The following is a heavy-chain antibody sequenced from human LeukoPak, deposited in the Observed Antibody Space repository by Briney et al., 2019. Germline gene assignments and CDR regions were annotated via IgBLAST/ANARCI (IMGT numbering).Heavy chain of an antibody. CDR3: AKEAGCGLDY. Sequence: GGSLRLSCVGSGFTFSRYWMSWVRQAPGKGLEWVSYISSSSSSTYYADSVKGRFTISRDNAKNSLYLQMNSLRDEDTAVYYCAKEAGCGLDYWGQGTLVTVSS. CDR2: ISSSSSST. J-gene: IGHJ4*02. D-gene: IGHD2-21*01. CDR1: GFTFSRYW. V-gene: IGHV3-48*02.